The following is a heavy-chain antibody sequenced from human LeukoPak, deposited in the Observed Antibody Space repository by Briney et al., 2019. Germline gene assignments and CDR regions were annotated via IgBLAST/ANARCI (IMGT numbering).Heavy chain of an antibody. V-gene: IGHV3-15*01. CDR3: TTDRALDP. Sequence: GGSLRLSCAASGFTFSNAWMSWVRQAPGKGLEWVGRIKSEADGGRTDYAAPVKGRFTISRDDSKNTLYLQMNSLKTEDTAVYYCTTDRALDPWGQGTLVTVSS. J-gene: IGHJ5*02. CDR1: GFTFSNAW. CDR2: IKSEADGGRT.